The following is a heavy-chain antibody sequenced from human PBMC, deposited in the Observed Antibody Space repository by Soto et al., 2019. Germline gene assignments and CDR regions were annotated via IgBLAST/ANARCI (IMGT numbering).Heavy chain of an antibody. Sequence: ASVKVSCKASGYTFTDYYMHWVRQAPGQGLEWLGWINPNSGGTNYAQRFQGSVTMTRDTSISTAYMELRSLRSDDTAVYYCARDRIVGASDAFDIWGQGTMVTVSS. CDR2: INPNSGGT. D-gene: IGHD1-26*01. V-gene: IGHV1-2*02. CDR3: ARDRIVGASDAFDI. J-gene: IGHJ3*02. CDR1: GYTFTDYY.